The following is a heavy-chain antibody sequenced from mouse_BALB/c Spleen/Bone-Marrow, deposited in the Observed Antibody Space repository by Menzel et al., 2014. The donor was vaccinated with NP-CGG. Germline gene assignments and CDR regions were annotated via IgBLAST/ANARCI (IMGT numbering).Heavy chain of an antibody. CDR3: ARDGNYRYAMDY. D-gene: IGHD2-1*01. V-gene: IGHV1S81*02. CDR1: GFTFTSYW. CDR2: INPSNGRT. Sequence: QVQLQQSGAELVKPGASVKLSCMASGFTFTSYWIHWVKQRPGQGPEWIGEINPSNGRTNYNEKFKSKATLTEDKSSSTAYMRLSSLTSEDSAVYYCARDGNYRYAMDYWGQGTSVTVSS. J-gene: IGHJ4*01.